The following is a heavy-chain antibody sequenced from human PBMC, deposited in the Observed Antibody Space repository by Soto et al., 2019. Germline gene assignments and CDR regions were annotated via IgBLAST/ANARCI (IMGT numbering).Heavy chain of an antibody. Sequence: SVKVSCKASGYTFIRYGISCLRQAPGQGLEWMGWINPNSGGTNYAQKFQGWVTMTRDTSISTAYMELSRLRSDDTAVYYCARGPDYNFWFDPWGQGTLVTVSS. CDR3: ARGPDYNFWFDP. V-gene: IGHV1-2*04. J-gene: IGHJ5*02. D-gene: IGHD1-20*01. CDR1: GYTFIRYG. CDR2: INPNSGGT.